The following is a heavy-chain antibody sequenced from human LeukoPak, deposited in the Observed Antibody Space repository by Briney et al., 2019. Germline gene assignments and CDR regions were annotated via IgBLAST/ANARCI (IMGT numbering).Heavy chain of an antibody. D-gene: IGHD6-19*01. J-gene: IGHJ4*02. CDR1: GFTFSSYS. Sequence: GGSLRLSCAASGFTFSSYSMSWVRQAPGKGLEWVSAISGGRGSTYYADSVKGRFTISRDNAKNSLYLQMNSLRAEDTAVYYCARDAVAGIDYWGQGTLVTVSS. V-gene: IGHV3-23*01. CDR2: ISGGRGST. CDR3: ARDAVAGIDY.